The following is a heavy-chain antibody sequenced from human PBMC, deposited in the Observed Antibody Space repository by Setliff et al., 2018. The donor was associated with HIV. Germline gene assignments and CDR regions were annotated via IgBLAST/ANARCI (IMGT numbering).Heavy chain of an antibody. J-gene: IGHJ5*02. V-gene: IGHV4-4*07. Sequence: PSETLSLTCTVSGGSISSYYWSWIRQPAGKGLEWIGSIYHSGSTYYNPSLKSRVTIAVDTSKNQFSLKLSSVTAADTAVYYCARDPGDYDYVWGTKRGWFDPWGQGTLVTVSS. D-gene: IGHD3-16*01. CDR1: GGSISSYY. CDR2: IYHSGST. CDR3: ARDPGDYDYVWGTKRGWFDP.